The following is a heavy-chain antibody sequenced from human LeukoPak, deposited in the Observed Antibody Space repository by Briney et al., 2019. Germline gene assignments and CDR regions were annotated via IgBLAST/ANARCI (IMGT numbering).Heavy chain of an antibody. CDR1: GFTFSSYA. V-gene: IGHV3-23*01. J-gene: IGHJ4*02. D-gene: IGHD3-10*01. CDR3: ANKYGSGSYYIG. CDR2: ITGSGGTT. Sequence: PGGSLRLSCAASGFTFSSYAMSWVRQAPGKGPEWVSAITGSGGTTYYADSVKGRFTFSRDNSKNTLYLQMNSLRAEDTAIYYCANKYGSGSYYIGWGQGTLVTVSS.